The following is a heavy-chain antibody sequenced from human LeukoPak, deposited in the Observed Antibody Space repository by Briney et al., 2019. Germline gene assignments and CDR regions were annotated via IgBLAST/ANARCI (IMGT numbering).Heavy chain of an antibody. CDR1: GFTFSSYS. CDR2: ISSSSSYI. D-gene: IGHD3-22*01. CDR3: ARDHDSSGYRDAFDI. V-gene: IGHV3-21*01. J-gene: IGHJ3*02. Sequence: GGSLRLSCAASGFTFSSYSMTWVRQAPGKGLEWVSSISSSSSYIYYADSVKGRFTISRDNAKNSLYLQMNSLRAEDTAVYYCARDHDSSGYRDAFDIWGQGTMVTVSS.